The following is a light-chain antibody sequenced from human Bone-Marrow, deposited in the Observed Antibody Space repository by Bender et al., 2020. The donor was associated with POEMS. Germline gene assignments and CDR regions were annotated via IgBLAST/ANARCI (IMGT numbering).Light chain of an antibody. Sequence: QSALTQPRSVSGSPGQSVTISCTGTSSDVGDYAYVSWYQQHPGKPPKLIIYEVFKRPSGIPERFSGSKSGNTATLTISRVGAGDEADYYCQVWHSSSDVVFGGGTKLTVL. V-gene: IGLV2-11*01. CDR1: SSDVGDYAY. CDR3: QVWHSSSDVV. J-gene: IGLJ2*01. CDR2: EVF.